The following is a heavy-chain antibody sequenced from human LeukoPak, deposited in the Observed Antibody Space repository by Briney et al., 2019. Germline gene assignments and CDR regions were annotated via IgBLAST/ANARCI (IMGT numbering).Heavy chain of an antibody. CDR3: ARSYYDFWSGPWGV. J-gene: IGHJ6*04. D-gene: IGHD3-3*01. V-gene: IGHV4-59*01. CDR1: GGSISSYY. Sequence: SETLSLTCTVSGGSISSYYWSWIRQPPGKGLEWIGYIYYSGSTNYNPSLKSRVTISVDTSKNQFSLKLSSVTAADTAVYYCARSYYDFWSGPWGVWGKGTTATVSS. CDR2: IYYSGST.